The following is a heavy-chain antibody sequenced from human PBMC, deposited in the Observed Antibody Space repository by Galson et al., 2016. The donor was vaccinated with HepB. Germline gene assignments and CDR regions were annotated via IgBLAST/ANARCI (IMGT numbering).Heavy chain of an antibody. CDR1: GFSFSSYS. D-gene: IGHD3-22*01. V-gene: IGHV3-21*01. Sequence: SLRLSCAASGFSFSSYSMNWVRQAPGKGLEWVSSISSSSSYIYYADSVKGRFTISRDNAKNSLYLQMNSLRAEDTAVYYCARGVGWYYYDSSGYLDAFDIWGKGTMVTVSS. CDR2: ISSSSSYI. CDR3: ARGVGWYYYDSSGYLDAFDI. J-gene: IGHJ3*02.